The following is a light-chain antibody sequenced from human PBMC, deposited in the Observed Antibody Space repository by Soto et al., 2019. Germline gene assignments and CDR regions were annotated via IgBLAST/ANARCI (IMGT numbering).Light chain of an antibody. CDR3: QQYGSLPLT. Sequence: EIVLTQSPGTLSLSPGERASLSCRASQSVSNNFLAWYQQKLGQAPRLLIYGASSRATGIPDRFSGSGSGTDFTLTISRLEPEDFAVYHCQQYGSLPLTFGGGTKVEIK. J-gene: IGKJ4*01. V-gene: IGKV3-20*01. CDR2: GAS. CDR1: QSVSNNF.